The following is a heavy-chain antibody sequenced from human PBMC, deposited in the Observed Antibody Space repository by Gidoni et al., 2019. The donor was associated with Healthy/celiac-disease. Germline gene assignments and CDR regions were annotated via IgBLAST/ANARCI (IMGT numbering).Heavy chain of an antibody. J-gene: IGHJ4*02. CDR2: ISGSGGST. CDR1: GFPFSSYA. CDR3: AKLTTFIAVAGIVDY. Sequence: EVQLLESGGGLVQPGGSLSLSCAASGFPFSSYAMSWVRQAPGKGLEWVSAISGSGGSTYYADSVKGRFTISRDNSKNTLYLQMNSLRAEDTAVYYCAKLTTFIAVAGIVDYWGQGTLVTVSS. D-gene: IGHD6-19*01. V-gene: IGHV3-23*01.